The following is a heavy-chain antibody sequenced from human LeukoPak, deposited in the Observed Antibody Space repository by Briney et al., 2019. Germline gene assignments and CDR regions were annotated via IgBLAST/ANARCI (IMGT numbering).Heavy chain of an antibody. D-gene: IGHD1-7*01. V-gene: IGHV1-2*02. CDR2: INPNSGGT. J-gene: IGHJ6*02. CDR3: ARDLQLELPGDYYYGMDV. CDR1: GYTFTGYY. Sequence: ASVKVSCKASGYTFTGYYMHWVRQAPGQGLEWMGWINPNSGGTNYAQKFQGRVTMTRDTSISTAYMELSRLRSDDTAVYYCARDLQLELPGDYYYGMDVWGQGTTVTVSS.